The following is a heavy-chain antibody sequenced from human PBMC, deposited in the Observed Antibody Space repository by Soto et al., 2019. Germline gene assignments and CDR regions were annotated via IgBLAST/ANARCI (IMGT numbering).Heavy chain of an antibody. V-gene: IGHV4-59*01. J-gene: IGHJ6*03. CDR3: ARDQGSVAGTTYYYYYMDV. CDR1: GGSISSYY. D-gene: IGHD6-19*01. CDR2: IYYSGST. Sequence: PSETLSLTCTVSGGSISSYYWSWIRQPPGKGLEWIGYIYYSGSTNYNPSLKSRVTISVDTSKNQFSLKLSSVTAADTAVYYCARDQGSVAGTTYYYYYMDVWGKGTTVTVSS.